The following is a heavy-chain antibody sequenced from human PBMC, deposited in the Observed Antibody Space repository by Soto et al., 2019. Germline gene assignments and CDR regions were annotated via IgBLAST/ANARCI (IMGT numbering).Heavy chain of an antibody. CDR2: IYPGDSDT. CDR3: ARLSLHCTSTSCYFES. CDR1: GYSFISYW. J-gene: IGHJ4*02. Sequence: GESLKISCKASGYSFISYWIGWVRQTPGKGLEWMGIIYPGDSDTRYSPSFQGQVTISADKFSNTAYLHWGGLKASDTAMYYCARLSLHCTSTSCYFESWGQGTLVTVSS. D-gene: IGHD2-2*01. V-gene: IGHV5-51*01.